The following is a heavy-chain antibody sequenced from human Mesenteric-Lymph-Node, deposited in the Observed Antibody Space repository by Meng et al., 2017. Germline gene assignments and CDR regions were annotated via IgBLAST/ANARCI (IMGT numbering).Heavy chain of an antibody. V-gene: IGHV4-39*07. CDR3: ARSLVGPTRVYDAFDI. CDR2: IYYSGST. Sequence: SETLSLTCTVSGGSISSSSYYWGWLRQPPGKGLEWIGSIYYSGSTYYNPSLKSRLTISVDTSKNQFSLRLSSVTAADTAVYYCARSLVGPTRVYDAFDIWGQGTMVTVSS. D-gene: IGHD1-26*01. J-gene: IGHJ3*02. CDR1: GGSISSSSYY.